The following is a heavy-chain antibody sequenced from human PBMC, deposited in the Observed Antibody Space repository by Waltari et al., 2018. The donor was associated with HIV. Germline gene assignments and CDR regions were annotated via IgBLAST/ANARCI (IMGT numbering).Heavy chain of an antibody. Sequence: QVQLQESGPGLVKPSQTLSLTCTVSGGSISSGSFYWNWIRQPAGKGLECIGRIYTSGGTKYNPSLKSRVTISGETSKNQFSLKLNAVTAADTAVYYCARAEGGNSGVHFDYWGQGTLVTVSS. J-gene: IGHJ4*02. CDR1: GGSISSGSFY. D-gene: IGHD2-21*02. V-gene: IGHV4-61*02. CDR2: IYTSGGT. CDR3: ARAEGGNSGVHFDY.